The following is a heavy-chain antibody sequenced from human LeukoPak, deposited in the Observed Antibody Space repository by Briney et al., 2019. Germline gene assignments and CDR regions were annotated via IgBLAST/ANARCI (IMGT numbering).Heavy chain of an antibody. J-gene: IGHJ4*02. CDR2: IIPIFGTA. D-gene: IGHD1-26*01. Sequence: SVKVSCKASGGTFSSYAISWVRQAPGQGLEWMGGIIPIFGTANYAQKLQGRVTMTTDTSTSTAYMELRSLRSDDTAVYYCARNRHVGATPLDYWGQGTLVTVSS. CDR3: ARNRHVGATPLDY. V-gene: IGHV1-69*05. CDR1: GGTFSSYA.